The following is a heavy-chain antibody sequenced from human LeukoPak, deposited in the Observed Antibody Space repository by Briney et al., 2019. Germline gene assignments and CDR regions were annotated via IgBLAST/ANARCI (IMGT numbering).Heavy chain of an antibody. Sequence: ASETLSLPCAVYGGSFSGYYWSWIRQPPGKGLEWIGEIDHSGSTNYNPSLKSRVTMSVDTSKHQFSLKLTSVTAADAAVYYCASSVGSTDYWGQGTLVTVSS. D-gene: IGHD1-26*01. CDR2: IDHSGST. CDR1: GGSFSGYY. CDR3: ASSVGSTDY. J-gene: IGHJ4*02. V-gene: IGHV4-34*01.